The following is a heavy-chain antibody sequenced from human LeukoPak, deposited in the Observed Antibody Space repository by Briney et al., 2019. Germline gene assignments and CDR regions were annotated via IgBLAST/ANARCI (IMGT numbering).Heavy chain of an antibody. CDR2: ISSRGSTI. V-gene: IGHV3-11*04. J-gene: IGHJ4*02. CDR1: GFSFSDYY. CDR3: ASDGRSAWYEDS. Sequence: GGSLRLSCAASGFSFSDYYMTWVRQAPGKGLEWVSYISSRGSTISYTDSVKGRFTISRDNAKNSLYLRVNILRAEDAAVYFCASDGRSAWYEDSWGQGTLVTVSS. D-gene: IGHD6-13*01.